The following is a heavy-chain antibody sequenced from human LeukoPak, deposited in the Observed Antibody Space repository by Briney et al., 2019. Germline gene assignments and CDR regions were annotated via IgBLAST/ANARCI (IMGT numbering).Heavy chain of an antibody. V-gene: IGHV4-59*01. CDR1: GGSISSYY. Sequence: SETLSLTCTVSGGSISSYYWSWIRQPPGKGLEWIGYIYYSGSTNYNPSLKSRVTISVDTSKNQFSLKLSSVTAADTAVYYCARETGTPSRLVVAATQGSYYYYYGMDVWGQGTTVTVSS. CDR2: IYYSGST. D-gene: IGHD2-15*01. CDR3: ARETGTPSRLVVAATQGSYYYYYGMDV. J-gene: IGHJ6*02.